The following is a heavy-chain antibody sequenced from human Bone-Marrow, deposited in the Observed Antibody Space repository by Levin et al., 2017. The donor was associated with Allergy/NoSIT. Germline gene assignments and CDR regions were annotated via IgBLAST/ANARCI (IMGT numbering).Heavy chain of an antibody. CDR2: LNQDESEK. D-gene: IGHD2-21*01. CDR1: TFTFSRYW. CDR3: ARGDISSRGYYYYGLDV. Sequence: GGSLRLSCAASTFTFSRYWMHWVRQAPGKGLEWVAILNQDESEKYYADSVKGRFTISRDNVKKSMYLQLNSLRAEDTAVYYCARGDISSRGYYYYGLDVWGQGTTVTVSS. V-gene: IGHV3-7*01. J-gene: IGHJ6*02.